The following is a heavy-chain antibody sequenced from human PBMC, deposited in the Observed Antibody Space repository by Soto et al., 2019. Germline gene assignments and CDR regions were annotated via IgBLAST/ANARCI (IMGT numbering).Heavy chain of an antibody. CDR3: ARESGGATATLDYYYFYMDV. CDR1: GDSFNDYY. J-gene: IGHJ6*03. V-gene: IGHV1-2*04. CDR2: INPNGGVT. Sequence: QVQLVQSGAEVRKPGASVTVSCRSSGDSFNDYYIHWVRQAPGQGFEWMGWINPNGGVTKYAQKFHGWVSMTRDPSIRTVYMQLSRLRSDDTAVYYCARESGGATATLDYYYFYMDVWGTGTTVTVSS. D-gene: IGHD5-12*01.